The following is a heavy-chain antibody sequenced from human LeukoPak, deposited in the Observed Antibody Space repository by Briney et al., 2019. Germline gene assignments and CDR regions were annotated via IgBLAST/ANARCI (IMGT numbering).Heavy chain of an antibody. J-gene: IGHJ3*02. CDR1: GGSISSSSYY. CDR2: IYYSGST. V-gene: IGHV4-39*01. Sequence: SETLSLTCTVSGGSISSSSYYWGWIRQPPGKGLEWIGSIYYSGSTYYNPSLKSRVTISVDTSKNQFSLKLSSVTAADTAVYYCARVRPREAFDIWGQGTMVTVSS. CDR3: ARVRPREAFDI.